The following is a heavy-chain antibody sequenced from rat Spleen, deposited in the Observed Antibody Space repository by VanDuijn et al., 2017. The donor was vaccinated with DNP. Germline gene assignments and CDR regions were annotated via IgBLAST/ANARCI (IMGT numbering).Heavy chain of an antibody. Sequence: EVQLVESGGGLVQPGGSLRLSCAASGFTFTDNDMAWVRQVPGKGLEWIASITSGGGITSYPDSVKGRFTISRDDAKSGLYLQMNSLKSEDTATYYCARGSSSIYWYFDFWGPGTMVTVSS. CDR1: GFTFTDND. CDR3: ARGSSSIYWYFDF. V-gene: IGHV5-25*01. D-gene: IGHD1-2*01. J-gene: IGHJ1*01. CDR2: ITSGGGIT.